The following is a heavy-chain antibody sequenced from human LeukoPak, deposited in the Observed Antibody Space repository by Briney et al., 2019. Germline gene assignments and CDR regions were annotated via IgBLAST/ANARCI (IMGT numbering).Heavy chain of an antibody. J-gene: IGHJ4*02. CDR2: ISSSSSYI. D-gene: IGHD3-3*01. V-gene: IGHV3-21*01. CDR3: ARDDFWSGYLVDY. Sequence: AGGSLRLSCAASGFTFSSYAMHWVRQAPGKGLEWVSSISSSSSYIYYADSVKGRFTISRDNAKNSLYLQMNSLRAEDTAVYYCARDDFWSGYLVDYWGQGTLVTVSS. CDR1: GFTFSSYA.